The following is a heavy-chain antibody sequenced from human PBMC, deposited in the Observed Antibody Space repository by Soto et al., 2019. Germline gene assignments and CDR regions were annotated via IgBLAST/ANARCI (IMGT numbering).Heavy chain of an antibody. CDR2: IYYSGST. D-gene: IGHD3-10*01. J-gene: IGHJ6*02. CDR3: ARDGFGGWLHDYYGMDV. CDR1: GGSISSYY. V-gene: IGHV4-59*01. Sequence: PSETLSLTCTVSGGSISSYYWSWIRQPPGKVLEWIGYIYYSGSTNYNPSLKSRVTISVDTSKNLFSLKLSSVTAADTAVYYCARDGFGGWLHDYYGMDVWGQGTTVTVSS.